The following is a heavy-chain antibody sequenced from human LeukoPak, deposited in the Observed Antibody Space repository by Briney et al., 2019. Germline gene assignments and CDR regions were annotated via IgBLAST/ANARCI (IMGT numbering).Heavy chain of an antibody. Sequence: SETLSLTCTVSGGSINSYYWSWIRQPPGEGLQWIGYVFYSGPTNYDASLKSRVAISVDRSKNQFSLKLTSVSAADTAVYYCAGRSARYFVSWGQGTPATVSS. V-gene: IGHV4-59*01. CDR1: GGSINSYY. J-gene: IGHJ4*02. CDR3: AGRSARYFVS. CDR2: VFYSGPT. D-gene: IGHD1-26*01.